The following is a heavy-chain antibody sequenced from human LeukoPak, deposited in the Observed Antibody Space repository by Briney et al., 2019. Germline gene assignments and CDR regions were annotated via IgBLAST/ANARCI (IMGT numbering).Heavy chain of an antibody. J-gene: IGHJ4*02. V-gene: IGHV3-21*01. D-gene: IGHD3-22*01. CDR2: ISSSSSYI. CDR1: GFTFSSYS. CDR3: ARDPGDSSGYYLYYYFDY. Sequence: PGGSLRLSCAASGFTFSSYSMNWVRQAPGKGLEWVSSISSSSSYIYYADSVEGRFTISRDNAKNSLYLQMNSLRAEDTAVYYCARDPGDSSGYYLYYYFDYWGQGTLVTVSS.